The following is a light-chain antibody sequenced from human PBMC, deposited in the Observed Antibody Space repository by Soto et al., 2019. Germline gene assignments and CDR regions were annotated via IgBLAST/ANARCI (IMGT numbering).Light chain of an antibody. CDR1: SSDVGSYNL. V-gene: IGLV2-23*01. J-gene: IGLJ2*01. Sequence: QSALTQPASVSGSPGQSITISCTGTSSDVGSYNLVSWYQQHPGKAPKLMIYEGSKRPSGVSNRFSGSKSGNTASLTISGLQADDEADYYCCSYAGSRTVVFGGGTKVTVL. CDR3: CSYAGSRTVV. CDR2: EGS.